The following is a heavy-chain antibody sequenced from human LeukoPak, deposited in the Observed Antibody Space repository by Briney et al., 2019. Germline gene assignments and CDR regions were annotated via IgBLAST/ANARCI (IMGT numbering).Heavy chain of an antibody. D-gene: IGHD6-19*01. CDR1: GFPFSNYG. J-gene: IGHJ3*02. CDR2: NRYDGINN. V-gene: IGHV3-30*02. Sequence: PGGSLRLSCAAPGFPFSNYGMPWVRQAPGKVLEWVAVNRYDGINNYYADSVKGQFTISRDNSNNTLYLQRNSLRAEDTAVYYCAKDSPGGSGWYVAAFDIWGQGTMVTVSS. CDR3: AKDSPGGSGWYVAAFDI.